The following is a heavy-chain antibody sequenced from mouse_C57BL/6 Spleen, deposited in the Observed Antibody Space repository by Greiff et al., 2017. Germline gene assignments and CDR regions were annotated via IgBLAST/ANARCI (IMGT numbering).Heavy chain of an antibody. CDR1: GFSLTSYG. Sequence: VKLVESGPGLVQPSQSLSITCTVSGFSLTSYGVHWVRQSPGKGLEWLGVIWSGGSTDYNAAFISRLSISKDNSKSQVFFKMNSLQADDTAIYYCARPLPYYGGAMDYWGQGTSVTVSS. V-gene: IGHV2-2*01. CDR2: IWSGGST. D-gene: IGHD1-1*02. J-gene: IGHJ4*01. CDR3: ARPLPYYGGAMDY.